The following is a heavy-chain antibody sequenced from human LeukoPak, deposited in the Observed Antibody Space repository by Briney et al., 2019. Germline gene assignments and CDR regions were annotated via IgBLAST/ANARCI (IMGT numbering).Heavy chain of an antibody. V-gene: IGHV1-2*02. D-gene: IGHD4-17*01. CDR2: INPNSGGT. CDR3: AREPSTVTTVYGMDV. CDR1: GYTFTGYY. J-gene: IGHJ6*02. Sequence: ASVKVSCKASGYTFTGYYMHWVRQAPGQGLEWMGWINPNSGGTNYAQKFQGRVTMTRDTSISTAYRELSRLRSDDTAVYYCAREPSTVTTVYGMDVWGQGTTVTVSS.